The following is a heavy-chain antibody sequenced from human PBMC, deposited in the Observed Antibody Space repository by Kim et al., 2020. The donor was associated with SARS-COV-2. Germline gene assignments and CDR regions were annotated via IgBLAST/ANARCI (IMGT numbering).Heavy chain of an antibody. J-gene: IGHJ6*02. V-gene: IGHV3-30*01. CDR3: ARDQGIAAQRGDYYGMDV. Sequence: KGRFPISRDNSKNTLYLQMNSLRAEDTAVYYWARDQGIAAQRGDYYGMDVWGQGTTVTVSS. D-gene: IGHD6-13*01.